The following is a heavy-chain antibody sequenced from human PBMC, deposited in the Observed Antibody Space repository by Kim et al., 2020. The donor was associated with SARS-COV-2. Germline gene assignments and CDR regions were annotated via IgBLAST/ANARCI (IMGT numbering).Heavy chain of an antibody. CDR2: IIPILGIA. D-gene: IGHD3-3*01. CDR3: ARALGITILNMDV. CDR1: GGTFSSYT. Sequence: SVKVSCKASGGTFSSYTISWVRQAPGQGLEWMGRIIPILGIANYAQKFQGRVTITADKSTSTAYMELSSLRSEDTAVYYCARALGITILNMDVWGQGTTVTVSS. V-gene: IGHV1-69*02. J-gene: IGHJ6*02.